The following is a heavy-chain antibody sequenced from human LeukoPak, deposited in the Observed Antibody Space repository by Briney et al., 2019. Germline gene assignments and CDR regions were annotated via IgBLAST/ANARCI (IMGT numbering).Heavy chain of an antibody. D-gene: IGHD6-19*01. V-gene: IGHV3-33*01. CDR2: IWYDGSNK. CDR3: ARDPGQWLVRRELDY. Sequence: GGSLRLSCAASGFTFSSYGMHWVRQAPGKGLEWVAVIWYDGSNKYNADSVKGRFTISRDNSKNTLYLQMNSLRAEDTAVYYCARDPGQWLVRRELDYWGQGTLVTVSS. CDR1: GFTFSSYG. J-gene: IGHJ4*02.